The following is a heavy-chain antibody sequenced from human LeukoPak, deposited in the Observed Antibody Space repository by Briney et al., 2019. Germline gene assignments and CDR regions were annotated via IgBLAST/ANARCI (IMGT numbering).Heavy chain of an antibody. D-gene: IGHD4-17*01. CDR2: IYYSGST. Sequence: PSETLSLTCTVSGGSISSYYWSWIRQPPGKGLEWIGYIYYSGSTNYNPSLKSRVTISVDTSKNQFSLKLSSVTAADTAVYYCARGDYGDNGDYWGQGTLVTVSS. CDR3: ARGDYGDNGDY. J-gene: IGHJ4*02. V-gene: IGHV4-59*01. CDR1: GGSISSYY.